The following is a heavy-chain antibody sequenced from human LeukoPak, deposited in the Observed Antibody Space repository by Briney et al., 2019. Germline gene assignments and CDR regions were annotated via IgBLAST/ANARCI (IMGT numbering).Heavy chain of an antibody. Sequence: SETLSLTCTVSGGSISNYYWSWIRQPPGKGLEWIGYIFNSESTNYNPSLKSRVTISVDTSKKQFSLRLTSVTAADTAVYYCARHPHYDTSGLDYWGQGTLVTVSS. CDR1: GGSISNYY. D-gene: IGHD3-22*01. V-gene: IGHV4-59*08. CDR2: IFNSEST. CDR3: ARHPHYDTSGLDY. J-gene: IGHJ4*02.